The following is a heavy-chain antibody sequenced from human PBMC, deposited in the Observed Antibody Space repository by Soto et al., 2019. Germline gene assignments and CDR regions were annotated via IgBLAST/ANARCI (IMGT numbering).Heavy chain of an antibody. D-gene: IGHD7-27*01. V-gene: IGHV1-2*04. CDR3: ARVNWGLEKSDAFDI. Sequence: QVQLVQSGAEVKKPGASVKVSCKASGYTFTGYYMHWVRQAPGQGLEWMGWINPNSGGTNYAQKFQGWVTMTRDTFISTAYMELSRLRSDDTAVYYCARVNWGLEKSDAFDIWGQGTMVTVSS. J-gene: IGHJ3*02. CDR2: INPNSGGT. CDR1: GYTFTGYY.